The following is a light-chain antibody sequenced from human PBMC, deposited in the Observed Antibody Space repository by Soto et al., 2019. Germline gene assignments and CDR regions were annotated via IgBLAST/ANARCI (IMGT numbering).Light chain of an antibody. V-gene: IGKV1-5*03. CDR1: QSISSW. Sequence: LQMTQSPSTLSASVGDRVTITCRASQSISSWLAWYQQKPGKAPKLLIYKASSLESGVPSRFSGSGSGTEFTLTISSLQPDDFATYYCQQSYSTPITFGQGTRLEIK. CDR2: KAS. J-gene: IGKJ5*01. CDR3: QQSYSTPIT.